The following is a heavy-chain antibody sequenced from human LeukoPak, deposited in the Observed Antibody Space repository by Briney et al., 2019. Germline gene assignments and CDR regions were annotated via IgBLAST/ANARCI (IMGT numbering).Heavy chain of an antibody. CDR2: IHYSGST. Sequence: PSETLSLTCTVSGGSIISYYWSWIRQPPGKGLEWIGYIHYSGSTNYNPSLKSRVTMSVDTSKNQFSLKLSSVTAADTAVYYCARGPLGYYDSSGYYYFDYWGQGTLVTVSS. D-gene: IGHD3-22*01. V-gene: IGHV4-59*12. CDR3: ARGPLGYYDSSGYYYFDY. J-gene: IGHJ4*02. CDR1: GGSIISYY.